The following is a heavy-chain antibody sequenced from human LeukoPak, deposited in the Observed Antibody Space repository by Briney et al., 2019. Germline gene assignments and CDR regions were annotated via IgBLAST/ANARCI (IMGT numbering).Heavy chain of an antibody. CDR1: GGSIGTYY. J-gene: IGHJ5*02. Sequence: SETLSLTCTVSGGSIGTYYWSWIRQPPGQGLEWIGYMYYSGRPNYNPSLKSRVTISVDRSKNQFSLKLSSVTAADTAVYYCARAAPEGSGSYNWFDPWGQGTLVTVSS. D-gene: IGHD3-10*01. CDR2: MYYSGRP. V-gene: IGHV4-59*08. CDR3: ARAAPEGSGSYNWFDP.